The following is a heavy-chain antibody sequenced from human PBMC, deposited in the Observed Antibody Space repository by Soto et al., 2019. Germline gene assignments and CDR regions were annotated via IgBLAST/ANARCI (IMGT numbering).Heavy chain of an antibody. CDR2: MNPNSGNT. Sequence: ASVNVSCKASGYTFTSYDINWVRQATGQGLEWMGWMNPNSGNTGYAQKFQGRVTMTRNTSISTAYMELSSLRSEDTAVYYCARVASVLATSYYYMDVWGKGTTVTVSS. J-gene: IGHJ6*03. D-gene: IGHD5-12*01. CDR3: ARVASVLATSYYYMDV. V-gene: IGHV1-8*01. CDR1: GYTFTSYD.